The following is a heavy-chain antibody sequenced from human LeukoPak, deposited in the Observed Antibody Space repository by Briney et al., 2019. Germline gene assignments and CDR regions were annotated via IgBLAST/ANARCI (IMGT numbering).Heavy chain of an antibody. V-gene: IGHV3-21*01. J-gene: IGHJ4*02. D-gene: IGHD3-22*01. Sequence: GGSLRLSCAASGFTFSSYSTNWVRQAPGKGLEWVSSISSSSSYIYYADSVKGRFTISRDNAKNSLYLQVNSLRAEDTAVYYCARDLYYYDSSGYYPHDYWGQGTLVTVSS. CDR1: GFTFSSYS. CDR3: ARDLYYYDSSGYYPHDY. CDR2: ISSSSSYI.